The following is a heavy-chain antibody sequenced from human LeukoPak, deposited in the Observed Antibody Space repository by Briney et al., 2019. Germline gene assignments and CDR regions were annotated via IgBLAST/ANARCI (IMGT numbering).Heavy chain of an antibody. CDR2: ISYDGGNK. J-gene: IGHJ6*02. CDR1: RFTFSSYG. Sequence: GGSLRLSCAASRFTFSSYGMHWVRQAPGKGLEWVAVISYDGGNKYYADSVKGRFTISRDNSKNTLYLQMNSLRAEDTAVYYCAYGYSSSWYLPYYYYGMDVWGQGTTVTVSS. CDR3: AYGYSSSWYLPYYYYGMDV. D-gene: IGHD6-13*01. V-gene: IGHV3-30*03.